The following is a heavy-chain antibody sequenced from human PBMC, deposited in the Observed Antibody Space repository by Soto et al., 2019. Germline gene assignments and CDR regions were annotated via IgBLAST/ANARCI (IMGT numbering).Heavy chain of an antibody. D-gene: IGHD3-10*01. J-gene: IGHJ4*02. Sequence: AETLSLTCTVSGGSTTRDYWSWIRQPPGKGLEWLGYIFHSLGAKYNPSLGSRGTISLDTSKNQLSLSLRSVTAADTAIYFCVRDLNGSGDYWGQGTLVTVSS. CDR1: GGSTTRDY. CDR3: VRDLNGSGDY. CDR2: IFHSLGA. V-gene: IGHV4-59*01.